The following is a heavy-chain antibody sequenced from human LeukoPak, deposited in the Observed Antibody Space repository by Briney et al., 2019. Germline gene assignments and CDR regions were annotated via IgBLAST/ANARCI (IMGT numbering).Heavy chain of an antibody. CDR1: GFTFSSFE. CDR3: AREPGIAVI. CDR2: ITSRGTSK. D-gene: IGHD6-19*01. J-gene: IGHJ4*02. Sequence: QSGGPLRLSCAASGFTFSSFEMIWVRQAPGKGLEGVSSITSRGTSKFYVDSVRGRFTITRDNARNSLYLQMNSLRAEDTGLYYCAREPGIAVIWGQGALVTVSS. V-gene: IGHV3-48*03.